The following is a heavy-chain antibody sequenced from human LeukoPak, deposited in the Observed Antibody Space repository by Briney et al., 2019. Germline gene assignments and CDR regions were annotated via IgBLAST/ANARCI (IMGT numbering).Heavy chain of an antibody. D-gene: IGHD6-13*01. Sequence: QPGRSLRLSCAASGFTFSSYGMHWVRQAPGKGLEGVAVIWYDGSNKYYADSVKGRFTISRDNSKNTLYLQMNSLRAEDTAVYYCARDLSGAAALDYWGQGTLVTVTS. CDR2: IWYDGSNK. CDR1: GFTFSSYG. V-gene: IGHV3-33*01. J-gene: IGHJ4*02. CDR3: ARDLSGAAALDY.